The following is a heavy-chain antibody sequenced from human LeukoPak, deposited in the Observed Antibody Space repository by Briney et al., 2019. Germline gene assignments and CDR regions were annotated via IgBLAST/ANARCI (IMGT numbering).Heavy chain of an antibody. CDR1: GFTFSSYG. D-gene: IGHD3-3*01. Sequence: PGGSLRLSCAASGFTFSSYGMSWVRQAPGKGLEWVSAISGSGGSTYYADSVKGRFTISRDNAKNSLYLQMNSLRAEDTAVYYCARGITIFGVVPRVSDAFDIWGQGTMVTVSS. CDR2: ISGSGGST. V-gene: IGHV3-23*01. J-gene: IGHJ3*02. CDR3: ARGITIFGVVPRVSDAFDI.